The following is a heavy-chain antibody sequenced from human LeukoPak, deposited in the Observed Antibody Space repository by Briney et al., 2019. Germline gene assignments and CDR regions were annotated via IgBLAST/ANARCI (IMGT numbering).Heavy chain of an antibody. J-gene: IGHJ4*02. V-gene: IGHV4-38-2*02. CDR2: IYHSGST. D-gene: IGHD6-6*01. CDR3: ARDKDSSSKDFDY. Sequence: SETLSLTCTVSGYSISSGYYWGWIRQPPGQGLEWIGSIYHSGSTYYNPSLKSRVTISVDTSKNQFSLKLSSVTAADTAVYYCARDKDSSSKDFDYWGQGTLVTVSS. CDR1: GYSISSGYY.